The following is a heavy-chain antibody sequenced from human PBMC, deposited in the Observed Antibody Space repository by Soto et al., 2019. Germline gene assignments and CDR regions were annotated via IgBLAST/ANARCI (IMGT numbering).Heavy chain of an antibody. CDR2: IYYSGST. CDR3: ARGHSSSGKYYYYYMDV. CDR1: GGSISSYY. V-gene: IGHV4-59*01. J-gene: IGHJ6*03. D-gene: IGHD6-6*01. Sequence: SETLSLTCTVSGGSISSYYWSWIRQPPGKGLEWIGYIYYSGSTNYNPSLKSRVTISVDTSKNQFSLKLSSVTAADTAVYYCARGHSSSGKYYYYYMDVWGKGTTVTVSS.